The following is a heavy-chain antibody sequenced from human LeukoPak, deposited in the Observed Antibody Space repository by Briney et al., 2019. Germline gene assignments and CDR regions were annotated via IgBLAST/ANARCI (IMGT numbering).Heavy chain of an antibody. CDR2: ISAYNGNT. CDR3: ACPSGWSYAFDI. CDR1: GYTFTSYG. V-gene: IGHV1-18*01. Sequence: GASVKVSCKASGYTFTSYGISWVRQAPGQGLEWMGWISAYNGNTNYAQKLQGRVTMTTDTSTSTVYMELRSLRSDDTAVYYCACPSGWSYAFDIWGQGTMVTVSS. D-gene: IGHD6-19*01. J-gene: IGHJ3*02.